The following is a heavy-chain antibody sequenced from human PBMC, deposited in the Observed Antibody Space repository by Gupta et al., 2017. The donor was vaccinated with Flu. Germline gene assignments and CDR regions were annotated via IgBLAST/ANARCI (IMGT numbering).Heavy chain of an antibody. V-gene: IGHV3-23*01. J-gene: IGHJ6*02. Sequence: SVISLSGAMKYYADSVKGRFTISRDNSKNTVYLQMNSLRAEDTAVYYCAKDDSYDFWSGYYRAYYYYGMDVWGQGTTVTVSS. CDR2: ISLSGAMK. D-gene: IGHD3-3*01. CDR3: AKDDSYDFWSGYYRAYYYYGMDV.